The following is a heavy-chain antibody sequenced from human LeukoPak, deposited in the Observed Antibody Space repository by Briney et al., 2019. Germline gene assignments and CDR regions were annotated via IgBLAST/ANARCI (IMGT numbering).Heavy chain of an antibody. CDR2: VKSDGAGT. CDR1: GFTFSSYA. J-gene: IGHJ5*02. Sequence: GSLRLSCAASGFTFSSYAMHWVRQAPGKGLAWVASVKSDGAGTHYADSVKGRFTISRDNSKNILYLQMNSLRAEDTAIYYCARCTTASSGWCNWLDPWGQGTLVTVSS. CDR3: ARCTTASSGWCNWLDP. V-gene: IGHV3-23*01. D-gene: IGHD3-22*01.